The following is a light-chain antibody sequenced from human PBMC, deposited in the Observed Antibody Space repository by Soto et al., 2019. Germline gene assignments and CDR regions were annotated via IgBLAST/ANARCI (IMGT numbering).Light chain of an antibody. CDR3: LQHDSYPLT. CDR2: EAS. J-gene: IGKJ4*01. Sequence: DIQMTQSPSAMSASVGDRVTITCRASPGIDKYFAWFPQKPGKAPKRLIYEASSLQSGVPSRFSGSGSGTEFTLTISSLQPEDSATYYFLQHDSYPLTFGGGTKVEIK. CDR1: PGIDKY. V-gene: IGKV1-17*03.